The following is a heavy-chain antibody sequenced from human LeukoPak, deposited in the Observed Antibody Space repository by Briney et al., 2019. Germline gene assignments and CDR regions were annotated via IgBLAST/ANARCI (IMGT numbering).Heavy chain of an antibody. Sequence: GESLKTSRNGSGYSFTNYWNGLGRQMPGKGLELMGIIYSGDSDTRYSPFFQGQVTISADKSISTAYLQWSSLKASDTAMYYCARHGSGEHPYDYWGQGTLVTVSS. CDR1: GYSFTNYW. D-gene: IGHD3-10*01. CDR3: ARHGSGEHPYDY. J-gene: IGHJ4*02. V-gene: IGHV5-51*01. CDR2: IYSGDSDT.